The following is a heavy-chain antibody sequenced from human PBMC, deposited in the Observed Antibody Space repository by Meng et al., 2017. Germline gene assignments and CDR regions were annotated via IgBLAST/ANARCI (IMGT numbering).Heavy chain of an antibody. Sequence: GSWTPPASLFPPGAGLGGAFSCYYWSWIRHPPGKGLEGIGEINHSGSTNYNPSLKSRVTIPVDTSKNQFSLKLSSVTAADTAVYYCARRGIAARPFYYWGQGTLVTVSS. V-gene: IGHV4-34*01. D-gene: IGHD6-6*01. J-gene: IGHJ4*02. CDR1: GGAFSCYY. CDR2: INHSGST. CDR3: ARRGIAARPFYY.